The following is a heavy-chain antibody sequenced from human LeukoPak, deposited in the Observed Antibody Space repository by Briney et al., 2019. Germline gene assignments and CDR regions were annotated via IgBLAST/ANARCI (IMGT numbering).Heavy chain of an antibody. Sequence: GGSLRLSCAASGFTFSSYSMNWVRQAPGKGLEWVSSISSSSSYIYYADSVKGRFTISRDNAKNSLYLQMNSLRAEDKAVHYCARTDTPNIKFDYWGQGTLVTVSS. V-gene: IGHV3-21*01. J-gene: IGHJ4*02. CDR2: ISSSSSYI. D-gene: IGHD1/OR15-1a*01. CDR3: ARTDTPNIKFDY. CDR1: GFTFSSYS.